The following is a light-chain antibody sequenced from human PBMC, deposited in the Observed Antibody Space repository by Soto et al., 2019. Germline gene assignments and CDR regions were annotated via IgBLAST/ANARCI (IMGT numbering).Light chain of an antibody. J-gene: IGLJ2*01. CDR1: SSDVGGYNY. Sequence: QSALTQPPSASGSPGQSVTISCTGTSSDVGGYNYVSWYQQHPGKAPKLMIYEVSKRPSGVPDRFSGSKSGNTASLTVSRLQAEDEADYYCSSYAGSNNPAVVFGGGTKLTVL. CDR3: SSYAGSNNPAVV. V-gene: IGLV2-8*01. CDR2: EVS.